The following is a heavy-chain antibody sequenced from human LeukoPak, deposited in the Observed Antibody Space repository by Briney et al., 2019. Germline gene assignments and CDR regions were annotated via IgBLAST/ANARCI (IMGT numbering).Heavy chain of an antibody. CDR3: ARGNQIERKRIDI. CDR1: GGTFSSYA. V-gene: IGHV1-69*06. D-gene: IGHD1-14*01. Sequence: GASVKVSCKASGGTFSSYAISWGRQAPGQGLEWMGEISPSFGTANYAQKFQGRVTITADKSTSTAYMELSSLRSEDTAVYYCARGNQIERKRIDIWGQGTMVTVSS. J-gene: IGHJ3*02. CDR2: ISPSFGTA.